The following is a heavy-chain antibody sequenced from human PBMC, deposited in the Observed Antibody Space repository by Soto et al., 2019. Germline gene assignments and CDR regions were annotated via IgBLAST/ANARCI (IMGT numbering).Heavy chain of an antibody. CDR2: INPNSGGT. CDR3: ARDMYYDFWSGYFHGMDV. CDR1: GYTFTGYY. Sequence: QVQLVQSGAEVKKPGASVKVSCKASGYTFTGYYMHWVRQAPGQGLEWMGWINPNSGGTNYAQKFQGRVTMTRDTSISTDYMELSRLRSDDTAVYYCARDMYYDFWSGYFHGMDVWGQGTTVTVSS. V-gene: IGHV1-2*02. J-gene: IGHJ6*02. D-gene: IGHD3-3*01.